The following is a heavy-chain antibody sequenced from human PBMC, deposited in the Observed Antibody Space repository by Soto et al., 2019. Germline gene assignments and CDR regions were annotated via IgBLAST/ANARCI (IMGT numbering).Heavy chain of an antibody. CDR1: GFTFSSYW. CDR3: ATGQETDYYDSSGLYALDI. D-gene: IGHD3-22*01. Sequence: GGSLRLSCAASGFTFSSYWMHWVRQAPGKGLVWVSRINSDGSSTSYADSVKGRFTISRDNAKNTLYLQMNSLRAADTAVYYCATGQETDYYDSSGLYALDIWGQGTMVTVSS. V-gene: IGHV3-74*01. CDR2: INSDGSST. J-gene: IGHJ3*02.